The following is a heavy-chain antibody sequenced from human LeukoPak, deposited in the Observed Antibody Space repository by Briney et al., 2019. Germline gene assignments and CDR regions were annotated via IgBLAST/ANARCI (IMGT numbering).Heavy chain of an antibody. D-gene: IGHD6-19*01. CDR2: IYYSGST. J-gene: IGHJ5*02. Sequence: PSETLSLTRTVSGGSISSSSYYWGWIRQPPGKGLEWIGSIYYSGSTYYNPSLKSRVTISVDTSKNQFSLKLSSVTAADTAVYYCARHSAGSFDPWGQGTLVTVSS. CDR1: GGSISSSSYY. V-gene: IGHV4-39*01. CDR3: ARHSAGSFDP.